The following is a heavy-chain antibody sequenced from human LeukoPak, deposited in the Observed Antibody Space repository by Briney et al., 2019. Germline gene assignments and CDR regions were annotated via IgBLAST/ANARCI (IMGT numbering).Heavy chain of an antibody. CDR2: IYYSGST. J-gene: IGHJ4*02. V-gene: IGHV4-59*01. CDR3: ATLGYSYGTDY. D-gene: IGHD5-18*01. Sequence: SETLSLTCTVSGGSISSYYWSWIRQPPGKGLEWIGYIYYSGSTNYNPSLKSRVTISVDTTKNQFSLKLSSVTAADTAVYYCATLGYSYGTDYWGQGTLVTVSS. CDR1: GGSISSYY.